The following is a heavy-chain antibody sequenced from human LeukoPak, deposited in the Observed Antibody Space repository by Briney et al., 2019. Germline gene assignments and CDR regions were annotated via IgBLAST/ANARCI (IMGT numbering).Heavy chain of an antibody. CDR3: ARFGSGWWYNDY. V-gene: IGHV4-59*01. CDR2: IYHTGNI. D-gene: IGHD6-19*01. CDR1: GASITSYY. J-gene: IGHJ4*02. Sequence: SETLSLTCAVSGASITSYYWTWIRQPPGKGLEWIGYIYHTGNIKYNPSLNSRVTISIDTSKNQFSLKLSSVTAADTAVYYCARFGSGWWYNDYWGQGTLVTVSS.